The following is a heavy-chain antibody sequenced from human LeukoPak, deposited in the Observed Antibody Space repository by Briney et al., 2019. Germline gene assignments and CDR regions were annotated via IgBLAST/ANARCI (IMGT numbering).Heavy chain of an antibody. CDR3: AKTRRTPTTGY. CDR2: IKQDGSEK. J-gene: IGHJ4*02. CDR1: GFTFSTYW. V-gene: IGHV3-7*03. Sequence: GGSLRLSCATSGFTFSTYWMSWVRQTPGKGLEWVANIKQDGSEKYYVDSVKGRFTISRDNSKNTLYLQMNSLRAEDTAVYYCAKTRRTPTTGYWGQGTLVTVSS. D-gene: IGHD4-17*01.